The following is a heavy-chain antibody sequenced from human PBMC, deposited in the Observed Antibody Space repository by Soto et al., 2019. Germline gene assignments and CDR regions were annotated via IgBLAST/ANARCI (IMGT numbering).Heavy chain of an antibody. V-gene: IGHV4-31*03. CDR1: GGSISSGGYY. J-gene: IGHJ3*02. CDR2: IYYSGST. D-gene: IGHD1-26*01. CDR3: ARGEKLLSLRGGDAFDI. Sequence: QVQLQESGPGLVKPSQTLSLTCTVSGGSISSGGYYWSWIRQHPGKGLEWIGYIYYSGSTYYNPSLKSGVTISVDTSTNRFPRKLSSVTAADTTVYDCARGEKLLSLRGGDAFDIWGQGTMATDST.